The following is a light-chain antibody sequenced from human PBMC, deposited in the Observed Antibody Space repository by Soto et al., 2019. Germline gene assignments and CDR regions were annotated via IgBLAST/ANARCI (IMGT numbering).Light chain of an antibody. CDR2: GAS. CDR1: QSVSSN. Sequence: EIVMTQSPATLSVSPGERATLSLMASQSVSSNLAWYQQKPGQAPRLLIYGASTRATGIPARFSGSGSGTEFTLTISSLQSEDFAVYYCQQYNNWPITFGQGTRLEIK. V-gene: IGKV3-15*01. J-gene: IGKJ5*01. CDR3: QQYNNWPIT.